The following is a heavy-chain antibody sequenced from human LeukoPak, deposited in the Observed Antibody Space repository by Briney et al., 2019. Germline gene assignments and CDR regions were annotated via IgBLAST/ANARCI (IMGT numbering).Heavy chain of an antibody. D-gene: IGHD2-21*01. CDR3: ARGVRPWFDP. CDR2: MNPNSGNT. CDR1: GGTFSTYA. V-gene: IGHV1-8*02. J-gene: IGHJ5*02. Sequence: GASVKVSCKASGGTFSTYAISWVRQATGQGLEWMGWMNPNSGNTGYAQKFQGRVTMTRNTSISTAYMELSSLRSEDTAVYYCARGVRPWFDPWGQGTLVTVSS.